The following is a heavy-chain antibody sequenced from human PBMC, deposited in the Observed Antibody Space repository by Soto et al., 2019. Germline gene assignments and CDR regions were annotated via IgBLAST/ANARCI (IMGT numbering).Heavy chain of an antibody. CDR2: ISGSGGST. Sequence: TGGSLRLSCAASGFTFCSYAMSWVRQAPGKGLEWVSAISGSGGSTYYADSVKGRFTISRDNSKNTLYLQMNSLRAEDTAVYYCAKYCSGGSCYYYYGMDVWGQGTTVTVSS. D-gene: IGHD2-15*01. V-gene: IGHV3-23*01. CDR1: GFTFCSYA. CDR3: AKYCSGGSCYYYYGMDV. J-gene: IGHJ6*02.